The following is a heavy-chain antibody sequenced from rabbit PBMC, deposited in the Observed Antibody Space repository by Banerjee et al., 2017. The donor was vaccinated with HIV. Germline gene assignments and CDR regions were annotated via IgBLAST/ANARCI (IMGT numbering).Heavy chain of an antibody. CDR3: ARDLDGVVGWNFGW. V-gene: IGHV1S40*01. CDR2: IDTNNGDT. Sequence: QSLEESGGDLVKPGASLTLTCTASGFSFSSNWICWVRQAPGKGLEWIACIDTNNGDTDYANWPKGRFTFSKTSSTTVTLQMTSLTVADTATYFCARDLDGVVGWNFGWWGQGTLVTVS. D-gene: IGHD2-1*01. CDR1: GFSFSSNW. J-gene: IGHJ4*01.